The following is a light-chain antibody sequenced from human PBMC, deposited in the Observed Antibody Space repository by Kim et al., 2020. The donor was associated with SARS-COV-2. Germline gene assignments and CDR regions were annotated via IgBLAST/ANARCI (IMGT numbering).Light chain of an antibody. CDR3: QSYDSSNHVV. CDR1: SGSIASNY. CDR2: EDN. Sequence: KTVTISCTRSSGSIASNYVQWYQQRPGSAPTTVIYEDNQRPSGVPDRFSGSIDSSSNSAYLTISGLKTEDEADYYCQSYDSSNHVVFGGGTQLTVL. V-gene: IGLV6-57*03. J-gene: IGLJ2*01.